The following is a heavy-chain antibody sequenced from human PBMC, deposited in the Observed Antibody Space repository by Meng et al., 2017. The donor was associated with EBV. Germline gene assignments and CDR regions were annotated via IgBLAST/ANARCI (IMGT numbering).Heavy chain of an antibody. V-gene: IGHV1-2*06. CDR2: INPNSGGT. J-gene: IGHJ4*02. CDR1: GYTFTGYY. Sequence: QVPLVQSGAEVKKPGASVKVSCKASGYTFTGYYMRWVRQAPGQGLEWMGRINPNSGGTNYAQKFQDRVTMTRDTSISTAYMELSRLRSDDTAVYYCARVGIAVAGTGDYWGQGTLVTVSS. CDR3: ARVGIAVAGTGDY. D-gene: IGHD6-19*01.